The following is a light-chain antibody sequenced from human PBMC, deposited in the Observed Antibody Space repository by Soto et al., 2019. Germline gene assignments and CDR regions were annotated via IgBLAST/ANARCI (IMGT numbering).Light chain of an antibody. CDR1: SSDVGDYNY. J-gene: IGLJ1*01. V-gene: IGLV2-14*01. Sequence: QSVLTQPASVSGSPGQSITISCTGTSSDVGDYNYVSWYQHHPGKAPKLMIYEVTNRPSGVSNRFSGSKSGNTASLTISGLQAEDEAEYYCSSYTSSSTDVFGTGTKLTVL. CDR3: SSYTSSSTDV. CDR2: EVT.